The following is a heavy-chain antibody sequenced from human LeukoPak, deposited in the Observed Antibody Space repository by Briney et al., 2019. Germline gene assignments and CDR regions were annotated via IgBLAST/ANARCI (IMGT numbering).Heavy chain of an antibody. V-gene: IGHV1-18*01. J-gene: IGHJ4*02. CDR3: ARPGSPYYESSGYSPPYYFDS. CDR2: SSAYSGKT. Sequence: GSVTVSLKSSVYILTHYGIIWVRPAPGQGRAWMGCSSAYSGKTNSAQTFRGRVTLTTDTSTSTAYMELRSLKSDDTAVYYCARPGSPYYESSGYSPPYYFDSWGQGTLVTVSS. D-gene: IGHD3-22*01. CDR1: VYILTHYG.